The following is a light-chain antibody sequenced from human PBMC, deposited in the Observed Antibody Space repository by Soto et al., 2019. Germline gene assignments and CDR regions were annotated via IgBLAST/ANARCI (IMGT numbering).Light chain of an antibody. CDR1: QSVSSN. CDR3: QQYGSSPT. Sequence: EIVITQSPATLSVSPGERATLSCRASQSVSSNLAWYQQKPGQAPRLLIYGASTRATGIPARFSGSGSGTDFTLTISGLEPEDFAVYSCQQYGSSPTFGGGTKVDIK. CDR2: GAS. V-gene: IGKV3-15*01. J-gene: IGKJ4*01.